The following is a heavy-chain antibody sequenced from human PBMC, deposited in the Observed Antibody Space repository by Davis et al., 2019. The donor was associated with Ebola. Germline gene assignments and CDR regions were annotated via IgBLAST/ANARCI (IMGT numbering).Heavy chain of an antibody. CDR3: ATGDYDFWSRYSAYYGTDI. J-gene: IGHJ6*02. CDR2: SHHRGGET. Sequence: ASVKVSCKVSGFTLTELSIHWVRQAPGKGLEWMGGSHHRGGETVYAQEFQGRVFLTEDTSTNTAYMELSSLRSDDTALYYCATGDYDFWSRYSAYYGTDIWGQGTTVTVSS. V-gene: IGHV1-24*01. CDR1: GFTLTELS. D-gene: IGHD3-3*01.